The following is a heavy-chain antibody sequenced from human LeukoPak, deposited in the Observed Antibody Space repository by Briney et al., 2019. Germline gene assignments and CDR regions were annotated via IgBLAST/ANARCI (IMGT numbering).Heavy chain of an antibody. Sequence: ASVKVSCKASGYTFTGCYMHWVRQAPGQGLEWMGWINPNSGGTNYAQKFQGRVTMTRDTSISTAYMELSRLRSDDTAVYYCAREGLTIFGVVMPFDYWGQGTLVTVSS. D-gene: IGHD3-3*01. J-gene: IGHJ4*02. CDR2: INPNSGGT. V-gene: IGHV1-2*02. CDR3: AREGLTIFGVVMPFDY. CDR1: GYTFTGCY.